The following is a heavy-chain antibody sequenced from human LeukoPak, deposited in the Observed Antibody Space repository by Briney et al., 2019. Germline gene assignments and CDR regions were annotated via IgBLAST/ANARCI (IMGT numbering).Heavy chain of an antibody. CDR3: ARVIAAAEPTFDY. Sequence: GASVKVSCKASGYTFTSYGITWVRQAPGQGLEWMGWISTYNGDTNYAQKLQGRVTMTTDASTSTAYMELRSLRSDDTAVYYCARVIAAAEPTFDYWGQGTLVTVSS. CDR2: ISTYNGDT. J-gene: IGHJ4*02. V-gene: IGHV1-18*01. D-gene: IGHD6-13*01. CDR1: GYTFTSYG.